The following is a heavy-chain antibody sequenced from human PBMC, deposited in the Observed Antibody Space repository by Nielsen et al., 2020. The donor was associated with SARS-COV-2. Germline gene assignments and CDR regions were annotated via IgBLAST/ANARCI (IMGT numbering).Heavy chain of an antibody. Sequence: SLKISCAASGFTFDDYAMHWVRQAPGKGLEWVSGISWNSGSIGYADSVKGRFTISRDNAKNSLYLQMNSLRAEDTALYYCRSSSPDYGMDVWGQGTTVTVSS. V-gene: IGHV3-9*01. D-gene: IGHD6-6*01. CDR2: ISWNSGSI. CDR3: RSSSPDYGMDV. CDR1: GFTFDDYA. J-gene: IGHJ6*02.